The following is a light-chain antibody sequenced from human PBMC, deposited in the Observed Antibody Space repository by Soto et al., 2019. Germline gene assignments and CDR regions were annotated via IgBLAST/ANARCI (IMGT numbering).Light chain of an antibody. V-gene: IGLV1-51*01. CDR3: GSWDSSLTYV. Sequence: QSVLTQPPSVSAAPGQKVTISCSGSSSNIGNNFVTWYQQLPGTAPKLLIYDNNKRPSGIPDRCSGYQSGTSATLGITGLQTGDEAVYYCGSWDSSLTYVFGTGTKLTVL. J-gene: IGLJ1*01. CDR2: DNN. CDR1: SSNIGNNF.